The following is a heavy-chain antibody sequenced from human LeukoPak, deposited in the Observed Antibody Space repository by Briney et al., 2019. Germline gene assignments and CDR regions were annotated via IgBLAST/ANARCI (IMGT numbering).Heavy chain of an antibody. V-gene: IGHV3-9*01. CDR2: INWKSDSV. CDR3: ASSYRGNYRAFDF. CDR1: GCDYYA. D-gene: IGHD1-26*01. Sequence: GGSLRLSCAASGCDYYAIHWVRQPPGKGLEWVSGINWKSDSVGYADSVKGRFTISRDNAKNTLYLQMNSLRAEDTAVYYCASSYRGNYRAFDFWGQGTMVTVSS. J-gene: IGHJ3*01.